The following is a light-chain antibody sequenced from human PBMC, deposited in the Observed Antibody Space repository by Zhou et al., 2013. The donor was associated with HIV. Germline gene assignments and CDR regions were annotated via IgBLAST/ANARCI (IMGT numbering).Light chain of an antibody. CDR3: QQINAYPIT. J-gene: IGKJ4*01. Sequence: DIQMTQSPSTLSASVGDRVSITCRASLSISSWLAWYQQKPGKAPKLLIQKASSLQSGVPSRFSGSGSGTEFTLTISSLQPEDFATYYCQQINAYPITFGRGTKVEIK. V-gene: IGKV1-5*03. CDR1: LSISSW. CDR2: KAS.